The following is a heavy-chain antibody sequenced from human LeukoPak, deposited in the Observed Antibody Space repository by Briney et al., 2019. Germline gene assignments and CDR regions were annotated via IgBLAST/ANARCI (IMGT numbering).Heavy chain of an antibody. J-gene: IGHJ4*02. V-gene: IGHV3-53*01. CDR1: GFTFSISV. CDR3: ARRAGAYSHPYDY. CDR2: IYSGGST. D-gene: IGHD4/OR15-4a*01. Sequence: GGSLRLSCAASGFTFSISVMHWVRQAPGKGLEWVSFIYSGGSTHYSDSVKGRFTISRDNSKNTLYLQMNGLRAEDTAVYYCARRAGAYSHPYDYWGQGTLVTVSS.